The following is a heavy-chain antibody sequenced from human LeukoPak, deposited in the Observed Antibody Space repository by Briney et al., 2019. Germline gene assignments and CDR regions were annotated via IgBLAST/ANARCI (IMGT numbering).Heavy chain of an antibody. CDR2: IYYSGST. CDR3: ARDRYTVVSWYFDL. CDR1: GGSISSGGYY. D-gene: IGHD4-23*01. J-gene: IGHJ2*01. Sequence: TLSLTCTVSGGSISSGGYYWSWIRQNPGKGLEWIGYIYYSGSTYYNPSLKSRVTISVDTSKNQFSLKLSSVTAADTAVYYCARDRYTVVSWYFDLWGRGTLVTVSS. V-gene: IGHV4-31*03.